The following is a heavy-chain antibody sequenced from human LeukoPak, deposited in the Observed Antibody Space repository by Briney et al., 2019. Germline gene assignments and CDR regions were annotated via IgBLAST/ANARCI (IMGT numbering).Heavy chain of an antibody. J-gene: IGHJ3*02. CDR2: IYYSGST. CDR1: GGSISSYY. CDR3: ARRAISDAFDI. V-gene: IGHV4-39*01. Sequence: SETLSLTCTVSGGSISSYYWGWIRQPPGKGPEWIGSIYYSGSTYYNPSLKSRVTISVDTSKNQFSLKLSSVTAADTAVYYCARRAISDAFDIWGQGTMVTVSS. D-gene: IGHD3-3*02.